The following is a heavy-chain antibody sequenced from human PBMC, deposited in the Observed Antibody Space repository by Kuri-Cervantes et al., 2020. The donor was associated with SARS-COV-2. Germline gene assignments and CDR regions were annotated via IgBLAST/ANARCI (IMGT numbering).Heavy chain of an antibody. V-gene: IGHV1-18*04. D-gene: IGHD6-19*01. Sequence: ASVKVSCKAPGYTFTSYGISWVRQAPGQGLEWMGWISAYKGNTNYAQKLQGRVTMTTDTSTSTAYMELRSLRSDDTAVYYCARDYSSGRYAEIVAFEIWGQGTMVTVSS. CDR1: GYTFTSYG. CDR3: ARDYSSGRYAEIVAFEI. CDR2: ISAYKGNT. J-gene: IGHJ3*02.